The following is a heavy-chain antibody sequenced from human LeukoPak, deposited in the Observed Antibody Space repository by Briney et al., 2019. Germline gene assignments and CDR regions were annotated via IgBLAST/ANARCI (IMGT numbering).Heavy chain of an antibody. J-gene: IGHJ6*03. Sequence: GGSLRLSCAASGFTFSSYAMSWVRQAPGKGLEWVSAISGSGGSTYYADSVKGRFTISRDNPKNTLYLQMNSLRAEDTAVYYCAKGIVLMVYAIPYYYYYMDVWGKGTTVTVSS. D-gene: IGHD2-8*01. V-gene: IGHV3-23*01. CDR3: AKGIVLMVYAIPYYYYYMDV. CDR1: GFTFSSYA. CDR2: ISGSGGST.